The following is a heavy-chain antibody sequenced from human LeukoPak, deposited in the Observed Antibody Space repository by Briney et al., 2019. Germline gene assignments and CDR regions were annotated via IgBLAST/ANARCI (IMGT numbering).Heavy chain of an antibody. V-gene: IGHV4-59*01. CDR3: SREESGYQRKNAFDI. CDR1: GGSITSDY. CDR2: ISYNGHT. Sequence: KTSETLSLTCTVSGGSITSDYWNWIRQPPRRGLEWIGYISYNGHTNSNPSVKSRVSMSVDTSKNKVSLKLTSVTAADTAVYFCSREESGYQRKNAFDIWGPGTLVTVSS. J-gene: IGHJ3*02. D-gene: IGHD3-9*01.